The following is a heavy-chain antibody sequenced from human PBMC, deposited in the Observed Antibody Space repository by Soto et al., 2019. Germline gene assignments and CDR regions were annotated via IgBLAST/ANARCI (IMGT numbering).Heavy chain of an antibody. CDR3: AGTYPDYYYYGMDV. V-gene: IGHV4-4*02. CDR1: GGSIRSSNW. D-gene: IGHD2-2*01. Sequence: QVQLQESGPGLVKPSGTLSLTCAVSGGSIRSSNWWSWVRQPPGKGLEWIGEIYHSGSNNYNPSRQSRVTISVDKSKNQFSLKLSSVTAADTAVYYCAGTYPDYYYYGMDVWGQGTTVTVSS. CDR2: IYHSGSN. J-gene: IGHJ6*02.